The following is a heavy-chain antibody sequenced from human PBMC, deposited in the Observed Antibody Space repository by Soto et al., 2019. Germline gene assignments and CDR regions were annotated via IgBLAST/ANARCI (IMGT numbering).Heavy chain of an antibody. CDR1: GYTFTGYY. D-gene: IGHD6-19*01. Sequence: QVQLMQSGAEVKKPGASVKVSCKASGYTFTGYYMHWVRQAPGQGLGWMGWINPNSGGTNYAQKFQGRVTMTRDTSISTAYMELSRLRSDDTAVYYCAREYLHSSGWYCDYWGQGTLVTVSS. J-gene: IGHJ4*02. CDR3: AREYLHSSGWYCDY. CDR2: INPNSGGT. V-gene: IGHV1-2*02.